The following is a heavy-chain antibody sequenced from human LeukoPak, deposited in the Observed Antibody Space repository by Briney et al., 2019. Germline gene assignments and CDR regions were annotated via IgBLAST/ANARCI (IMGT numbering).Heavy chain of an antibody. D-gene: IGHD3-3*01. CDR3: AKGRFLEWLLFDY. J-gene: IGHJ4*02. Sequence: PGGSLRLSCAASGFTFSSYAMSWVRQAPGKGLEWVSGISWNSGSIGYADSVKGRFTISRDNAKNSLYLQMNSLRAEDTALYYCAKGRFLEWLLFDYWGQGTLVTVSS. V-gene: IGHV3-9*01. CDR2: ISWNSGSI. CDR1: GFTFSSYA.